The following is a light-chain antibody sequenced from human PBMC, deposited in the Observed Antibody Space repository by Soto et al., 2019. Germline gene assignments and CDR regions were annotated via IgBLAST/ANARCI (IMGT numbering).Light chain of an antibody. CDR2: AAS. CDR3: QQYHKWPPLT. CDR1: QSVTTN. J-gene: IGKJ4*01. V-gene: IGKV3-15*01. Sequence: EIVMTQSPATLSVSPGERATLSCRASQSVTTNLAWYQQKPGQAPRVVIYAASTRATGVPVRFTGSGSGTEFTLTISSLQSEDFGVYYCQQYHKWPPLTFGGGTKVDIK.